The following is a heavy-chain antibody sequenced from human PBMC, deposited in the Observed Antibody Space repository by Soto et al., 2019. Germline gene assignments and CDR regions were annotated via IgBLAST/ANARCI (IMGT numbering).Heavy chain of an antibody. V-gene: IGHV4-61*01. J-gene: IGHJ4*02. D-gene: IGHD3-22*01. Sequence: QVQLQESGPGLVKPSETLSLTCTVSGGSVSSGSYYWGWIRQPPGKGLEWLGYIYYRGSTNYNPSLKCRVTISVDTSKNQFSLKLSSVTAADTAVYYCGRTTYYYDSSGYYFDYWGQGTLVTVSS. CDR3: GRTTYYYDSSGYYFDY. CDR1: GGSVSSGSYY. CDR2: IYYRGST.